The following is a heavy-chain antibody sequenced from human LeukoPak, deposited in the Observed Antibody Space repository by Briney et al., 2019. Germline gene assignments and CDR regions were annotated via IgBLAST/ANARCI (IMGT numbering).Heavy chain of an antibody. Sequence: GGSLRLSCAAPGFTVSSNYMSWVRQAPGKGLEWVSVIYSGGSTYYADSVKGRFTISRDNSKNTLYLLMNSLRAEDTAVYYCARDVWFGELPYWGQGTLVTVSS. CDR1: GFTVSSNY. J-gene: IGHJ4*02. CDR2: IYSGGST. D-gene: IGHD3-10*01. V-gene: IGHV3-66*01. CDR3: ARDVWFGELPY.